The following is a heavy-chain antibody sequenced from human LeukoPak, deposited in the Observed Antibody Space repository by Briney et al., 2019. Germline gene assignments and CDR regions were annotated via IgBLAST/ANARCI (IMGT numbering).Heavy chain of an antibody. CDR2: IYSGGST. D-gene: IGHD4-11*01. CDR1: GFTVSSNY. CDR3: ARYTVTTPLYYMDV. J-gene: IGHJ6*03. Sequence: GGSLRLSCAASGFTVSSNYMSWVRQAPGKGLEWVSVIYSGGSTYYADSVKGRFTISRDNSKNTLYLQMNSLRAEDMAVYYCARYTVTTPLYYMDVWGKGTTVTVSS. V-gene: IGHV3-53*01.